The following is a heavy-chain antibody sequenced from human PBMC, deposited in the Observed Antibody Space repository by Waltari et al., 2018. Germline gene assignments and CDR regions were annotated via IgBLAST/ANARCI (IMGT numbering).Heavy chain of an antibody. J-gene: IGHJ6*02. Sequence: EVQLVQSGAEVQKPGESLTISCQGSGYSFTSHWNGRVRQLPGKGLEWMGIIYPGDSDTRYSPSFQGQVTISADKSISTAYLQWSSLKASDTAMYYCARHTVAEVYYYYGMDVWGQGTTVTVSS. V-gene: IGHV5-51*01. CDR1: GYSFTSHW. D-gene: IGHD2-21*01. CDR3: ARHTVAEVYYYYGMDV. CDR2: IYPGDSDT.